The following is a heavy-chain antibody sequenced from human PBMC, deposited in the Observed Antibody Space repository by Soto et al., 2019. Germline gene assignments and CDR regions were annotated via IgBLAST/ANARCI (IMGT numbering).Heavy chain of an antibody. CDR2: IYYSGST. Sequence: QLQLQESGPGLVKPSETLSLTCTVSGGSISSSSYYWGWIRQPPGKGLEWIGSIYYSGSTYYNPSLKSRVTISVDTSKNQFSLKLSSVTAADTAVYYCARHSDWNYEDYWGQGTLVTVSS. V-gene: IGHV4-39*01. CDR3: ARHSDWNYEDY. J-gene: IGHJ4*02. D-gene: IGHD1-7*01. CDR1: GGSISSSSYY.